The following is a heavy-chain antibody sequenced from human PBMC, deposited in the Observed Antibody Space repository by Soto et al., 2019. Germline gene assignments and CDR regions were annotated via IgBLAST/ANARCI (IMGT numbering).Heavy chain of an antibody. J-gene: IGHJ3*02. CDR3: AKKKFRTGIAAAGGAFDI. D-gene: IGHD6-13*01. V-gene: IGHV3-9*01. CDR1: GFTFDDYA. CDR2: ISWNSGII. Sequence: EVQLVESGGGLVQPGRSLRLSCAASGFTFDDYAMHWVRQAPGKGLEWVSGISWNSGIIGYADSVKGRFTISRDNAKNSLYLQMNSLGAEDTALYYCAKKKFRTGIAAAGGAFDIWGQGTMVTVSS.